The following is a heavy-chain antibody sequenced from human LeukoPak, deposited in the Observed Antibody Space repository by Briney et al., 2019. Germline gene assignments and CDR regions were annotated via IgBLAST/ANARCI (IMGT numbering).Heavy chain of an antibody. D-gene: IGHD2-2*01. CDR1: GGSFSGYY. CDR2: INHSGST. CDR3: ASDNFCTSTSCYPYFDY. V-gene: IGHV4-34*01. Sequence: SETLSLTCAVYGGSFSGYYWSWIRQPPGKGLEWIGEINHSGSTNYNPSLKSRVTISVDTSKNQFSLKLSSVTAADTAVYSCASDNFCTSTSCYPYFDYWGQGTLVTVSS. J-gene: IGHJ4*02.